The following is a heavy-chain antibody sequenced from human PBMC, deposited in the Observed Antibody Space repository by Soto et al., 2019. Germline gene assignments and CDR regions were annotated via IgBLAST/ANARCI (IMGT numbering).Heavy chain of an antibody. CDR2: IYYSGST. D-gene: IGHD3-22*01. V-gene: IGHV4-61*01. Sequence: TSETLSLTCPVSGCSVSSGNYYWSWIRQPPGKGLEWIGYIYYSGSTNYNPSLKSRVTISLDTSNNQFSLKLNSVTAAVTVVYYCAREDTSGYYQFNSWGQGALVTVS. CDR3: AREDTSGYYQFNS. CDR1: GCSVSSGNYY. J-gene: IGHJ4*02.